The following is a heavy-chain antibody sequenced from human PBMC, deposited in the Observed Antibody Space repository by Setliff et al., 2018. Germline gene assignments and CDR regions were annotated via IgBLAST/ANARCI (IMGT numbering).Heavy chain of an antibody. D-gene: IGHD3-16*01. J-gene: IGHJ4*02. V-gene: IGHV3-74*01. Sequence: GGSLRLSCAGSGFTFSSYWMHWVRQAPGRGLVWVSYINNDGSTTSYADSAKGRSTISRDNAKNTLYLQMNSLRAEDTAVYYCARDGGEYWGQGTLVTVSS. CDR3: ARDGGEY. CDR2: INNDGSTT. CDR1: GFTFSSYW.